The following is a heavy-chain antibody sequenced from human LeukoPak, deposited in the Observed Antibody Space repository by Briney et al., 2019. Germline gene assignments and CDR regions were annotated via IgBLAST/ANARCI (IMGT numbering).Heavy chain of an antibody. CDR2: ISSSGSTI. J-gene: IGHJ4*02. Sequence: GGSLRLSCAASGFTFSSYEMNWVRQAPGKGLEWVSYISSSGSTIYYADSVKGRFTISRDNAKNSLYLQMNSLRAEDTAVYYCARVSSGWTSGYWGQGTLVTVSS. V-gene: IGHV3-48*03. D-gene: IGHD6-19*01. CDR3: ARVSSGWTSGY. CDR1: GFTFSSYE.